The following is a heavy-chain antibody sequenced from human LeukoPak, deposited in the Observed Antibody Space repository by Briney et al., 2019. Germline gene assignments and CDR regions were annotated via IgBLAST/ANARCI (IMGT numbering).Heavy chain of an antibody. V-gene: IGHV1-8*01. D-gene: IGHD1-26*01. CDR1: GYTFTSYD. J-gene: IGHJ4*02. CDR3: ARGIVGAPFDY. CDR2: MNPNSGNT. Sequence: ASVKVSCKASGYTFTSYDINWVRQATGQGLEWMGWMNPNSGNTGYAQKLQGRVTMTTDTSTSTAYMELRSLRSDDTAVYYCARGIVGAPFDYWGQGTLVTVSS.